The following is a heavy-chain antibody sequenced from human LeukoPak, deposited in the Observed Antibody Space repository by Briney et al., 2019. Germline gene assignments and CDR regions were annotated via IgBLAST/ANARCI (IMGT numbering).Heavy chain of an antibody. D-gene: IGHD3-3*01. CDR2: ISSSSSTI. J-gene: IGHJ4*02. CDR1: GGSISSGDYY. Sequence: LSLTCTVSGGSISSGDYYWSWIRQAPGKGLEWLSYISSSSSTIYYADSVKGRFTISRDNARNSLYLQMNSLRAEDTAVYYCARDFLEDSYWGQGTLVTVSS. CDR3: ARDFLEDSY. V-gene: IGHV3-11*04.